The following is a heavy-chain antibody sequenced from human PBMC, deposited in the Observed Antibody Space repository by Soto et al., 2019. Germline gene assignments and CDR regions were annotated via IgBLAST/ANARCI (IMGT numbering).Heavy chain of an antibody. CDR1: GGSVNSGDYY. Sequence: SETLSLTCSVSGGSVNSGDYYWSWIRQRPGKGLEWIGYIYYTGKTYYNPSLKSRAALLVDTSKPQFSLKLISVTAADTAVYYCARVRVGPSGVRNFDYWRQGTLVPVSS. D-gene: IGHD2-15*01. CDR3: ARVRVGPSGVRNFDY. V-gene: IGHV4-31*03. J-gene: IGHJ4*02. CDR2: IYYTGKT.